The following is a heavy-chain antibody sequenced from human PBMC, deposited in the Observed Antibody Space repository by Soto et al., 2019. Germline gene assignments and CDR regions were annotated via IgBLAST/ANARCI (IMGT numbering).Heavy chain of an antibody. V-gene: IGHV1-69*13. Sequence: SVKVSCKASGGTFSSYAISWVRQAPGQGLEWMGGIIPIFGTANYAQKFQGRVTITADESTSTAYMELSSLRSEDTAVYYCARATGRAAAGRIYGMDVWGQGTTVT. J-gene: IGHJ6*02. CDR1: GGTFSSYA. CDR2: IIPIFGTA. CDR3: ARATGRAAAGRIYGMDV. D-gene: IGHD6-13*01.